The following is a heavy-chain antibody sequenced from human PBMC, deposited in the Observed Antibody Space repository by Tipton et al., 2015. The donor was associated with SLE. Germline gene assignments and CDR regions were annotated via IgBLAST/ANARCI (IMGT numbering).Heavy chain of an antibody. CDR3: AVGYCSGGSCYSGGWFDP. D-gene: IGHD2-15*01. CDR2: INHSGST. Sequence: TLSLTCTVSGGSIRSYYWSWIRQPPGKGLEWIGEINHSGSTNYIPSLKSRVTISVDTSKNQFSLKLSSVTAADTAVYYCAVGYCSGGSCYSGGWFDPWGQGTLVTVSS. CDR1: GGSIRSYY. J-gene: IGHJ5*02. V-gene: IGHV4-34*01.